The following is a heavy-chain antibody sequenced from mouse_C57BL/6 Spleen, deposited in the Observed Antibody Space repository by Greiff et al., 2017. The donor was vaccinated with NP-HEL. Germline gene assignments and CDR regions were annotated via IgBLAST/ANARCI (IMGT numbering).Heavy chain of an antibody. D-gene: IGHD2-2*01. CDR3: ARGGYGYDDGDYFDY. V-gene: IGHV1-53*01. CDR1: GYTFTSYW. Sequence: QVQLQQPGTELVKPGASVKLSCKASGYTFTSYWMHWVKQRPGQGLEWIGNINPSNGGTNYNEKFKSKATLTVDKSSSTAYMPLSSLTSEDSAVYYCARGGYGYDDGDYFDYWGQGTTLTVSS. CDR2: INPSNGGT. J-gene: IGHJ2*01.